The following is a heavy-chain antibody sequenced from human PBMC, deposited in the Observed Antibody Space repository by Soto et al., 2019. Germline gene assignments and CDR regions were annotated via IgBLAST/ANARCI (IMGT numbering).Heavy chain of an antibody. V-gene: IGHV4-4*07. CDR1: GASLRNFY. Sequence: TFSLTCRFSGASLRNFYWSWIRQYADKGLEWIGRLYTRGTTDYNPSLKIRVTMSTDTSKNRVSPSLTSVTAADTAVYYCAKGGTYYFDYWGPGIVLAVSS. CDR3: AKGGTYYFDY. CDR2: LYTRGTT. D-gene: IGHD3-16*01. J-gene: IGHJ4*02.